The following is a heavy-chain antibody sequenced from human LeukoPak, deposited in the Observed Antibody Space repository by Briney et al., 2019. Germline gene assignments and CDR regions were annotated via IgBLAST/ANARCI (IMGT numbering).Heavy chain of an antibody. CDR1: GGSISSSSYY. J-gene: IGHJ4*02. CDR3: ASAPGDRVDY. Sequence: SETLSLTCTVSGGSISSSSYYWGWLRQPPGKGLEWIGSIYYSGSTYYNPSLKSRVTISVDTSKNQFSLKPSSVTAADTAVYYCASAPGDRVDYWGQGTLVTVSS. CDR2: IYYSGST. V-gene: IGHV4-39*01. D-gene: IGHD7-27*01.